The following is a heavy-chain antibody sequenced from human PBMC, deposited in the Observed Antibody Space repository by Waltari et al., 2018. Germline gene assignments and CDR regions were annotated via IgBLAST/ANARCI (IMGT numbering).Heavy chain of an antibody. J-gene: IGHJ3*02. CDR2: ISSSSSYI. V-gene: IGHV3-21*01. Sequence: EVQLVESGGGLVQPGGSLRLSCAASGFTVRSNSMNWVTQAPGKGLDWVSSISSSSSYIYYADSVKGRFTISRDNAKNSLYLQMNSLRAEDTAVYYCARVSGSYYDAFDIWGQGTMVTVSS. CDR3: ARVSGSYYDAFDI. CDR1: GFTVRSNS. D-gene: IGHD1-26*01.